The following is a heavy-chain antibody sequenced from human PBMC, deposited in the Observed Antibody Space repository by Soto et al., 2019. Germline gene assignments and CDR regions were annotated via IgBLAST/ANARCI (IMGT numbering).Heavy chain of an antibody. CDR1: GVSIIVSY. Sequence: ETLSLTCSVSGVSIIVSYWSWIRQSPGKGLEWLGYVYYTGSTNYSPSLRSRVSISVDTSKNEFSLRLSSVTAADTAVYFCARSVAVPGAHIDYWGQGTQVTVSS. V-gene: IGHV4-59*01. CDR3: ARSVAVPGAHIDY. CDR2: VYYTGST. D-gene: IGHD6-19*01. J-gene: IGHJ4*02.